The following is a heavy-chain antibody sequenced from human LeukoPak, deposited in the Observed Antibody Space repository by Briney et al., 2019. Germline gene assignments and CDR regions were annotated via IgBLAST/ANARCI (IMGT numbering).Heavy chain of an antibody. J-gene: IGHJ5*02. D-gene: IGHD3-22*01. CDR1: GGSISSYY. CDR3: ARIAGDYYDSSGYYPNWFDP. Sequence: SETLSLTCTVSGGSISSYYWSWIRQPPGKGLEWIGYIYYSGSTNYNPSLKSRVTISVDTSKNHFSLKLSSVTAADTAVYYCARIAGDYYDSSGYYPNWFDPWGQGTLVTVSS. CDR2: IYYSGST. V-gene: IGHV4-59*01.